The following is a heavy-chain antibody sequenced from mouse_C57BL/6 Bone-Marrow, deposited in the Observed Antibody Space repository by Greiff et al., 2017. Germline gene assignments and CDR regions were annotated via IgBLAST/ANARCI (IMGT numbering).Heavy chain of an antibody. CDR1: GYAFSSYW. J-gene: IGHJ1*03. V-gene: IGHV1-80*01. CDR3: AKISYYSNYELYFDV. Sequence: VQLQQSGAELVKPGASVKISCKASGYAFSSYWMNWVKQRPGKGLEWIGQIYPGDGDTNYNGKFKGKATLTADKSSSTAYMQLSSLTSEDSAVYFCAKISYYSNYELYFDVWGTGTTVTVSS. D-gene: IGHD2-5*01. CDR2: IYPGDGDT.